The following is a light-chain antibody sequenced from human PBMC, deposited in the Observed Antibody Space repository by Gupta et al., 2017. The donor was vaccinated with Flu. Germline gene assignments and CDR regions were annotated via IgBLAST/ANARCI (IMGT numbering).Light chain of an antibody. J-gene: IGLJ3*02. Sequence: GNNIGSTSVHWYQQKPGQAPLLFVYDDSDRPSGIPERFSGSNSGNTATLTISRVEAGDEADYYCQVWDSSSDHSWVFGGGTKLTVL. CDR1: NIGSTS. V-gene: IGLV3-21*02. CDR3: QVWDSSSDHSWV. CDR2: DDS.